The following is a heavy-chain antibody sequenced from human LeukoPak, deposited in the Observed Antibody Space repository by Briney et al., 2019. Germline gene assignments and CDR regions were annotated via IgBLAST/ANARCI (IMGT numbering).Heavy chain of an antibody. CDR1: GGSISSGGYY. V-gene: IGHV4-30-2*01. Sequence: PSETLSLTCTVSGGSISSGGYYWSWIRQPPGKGLEWIGYIYHSGSTYYNPSLKSRVTISVDRSKNQFSLKLSSVTAADTAVYYCARGKVVLLWFGELSQDNWFDPWGQGILVTVSS. CDR3: ARGKVVLLWFGELSQDNWFDP. CDR2: IYHSGST. J-gene: IGHJ5*02. D-gene: IGHD3-10*01.